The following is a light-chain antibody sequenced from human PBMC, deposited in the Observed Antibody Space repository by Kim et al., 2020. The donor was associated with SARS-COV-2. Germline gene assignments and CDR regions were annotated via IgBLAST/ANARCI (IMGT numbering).Light chain of an antibody. CDR2: GEA. J-gene: IGKJ4*01. V-gene: IGKV4-1*01. CDR3: HKYDSSPVT. CDR1: RKSLKGEEKKNY. Sequence: ATIDFKSVRKSLKGEEKKNYLAWYQQKTAKPTKLLIDGEASWESGVQDRFSGSGSGTDVTLTISSLQAEDVAVYYCHKYDSSPVTFGGGTKVDIK.